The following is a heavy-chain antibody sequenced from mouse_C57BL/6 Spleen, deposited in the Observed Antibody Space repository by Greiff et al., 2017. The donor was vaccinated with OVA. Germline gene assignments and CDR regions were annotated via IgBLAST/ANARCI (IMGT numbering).Heavy chain of an antibody. CDR2: IYPGDGDT. CDR1: GYAFSSSW. CDR3: AADYYGRKDD. Sequence: QVQLQQSGPELVKPGASVKISCKASGYAFSSSWMNWVKQRPGKGLEWIGRIYPGDGDTNYNGKFKGKDTLTADKYSSTAYMQLSSLTSEDSAVYFCAADYYGRKDDWGQGTTLTVSS. J-gene: IGHJ2*01. V-gene: IGHV1-82*01. D-gene: IGHD1-1*01.